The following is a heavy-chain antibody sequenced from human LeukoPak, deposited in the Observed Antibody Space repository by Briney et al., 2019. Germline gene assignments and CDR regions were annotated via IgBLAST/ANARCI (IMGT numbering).Heavy chain of an antibody. V-gene: IGHV3-15*01. Sequence: GGSLRLSCAASGFTFSHAWMSWVRQAPGKGLEWVGRIKSKADGGTTDYAAPVKGRFTISRDDSKNTQDLQMNSLKTENKAVTYCSTTYYEGGARPPPGGQGTPGTGSS. CDR2: IKSKADGGTT. CDR1: GFTFSHAW. J-gene: IGHJ1*01. CDR3: STTYYEGGARPPP. D-gene: IGHD3-22*01.